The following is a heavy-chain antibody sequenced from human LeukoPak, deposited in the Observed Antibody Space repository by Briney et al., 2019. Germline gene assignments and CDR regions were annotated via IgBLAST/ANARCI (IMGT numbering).Heavy chain of an antibody. V-gene: IGHV1-18*01. D-gene: IGHD3-22*01. CDR2: ISAYNGNT. J-gene: IGHJ5*02. CDR3: ARLYDSSGYGMDDP. CDR1: GYTFTSYG. Sequence: ASVKVSCKASGYTFTSYGISWVRQAPGQGLEWMGWISAYNGNTNYAQKLQGRVTMTRDTSISTAYMELSRLRSDDTAVYYCARLYDSSGYGMDDPWGQGTLVTVSS.